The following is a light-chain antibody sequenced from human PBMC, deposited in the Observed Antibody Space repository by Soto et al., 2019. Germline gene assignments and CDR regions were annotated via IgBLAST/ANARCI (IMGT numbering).Light chain of an antibody. CDR1: NNDIGGYNY. J-gene: IGLJ2*01. Sequence: QSAVTQPASVSGSAGQSITISCTGTNNDIGGYNYVSWYQQHPGKAPQLIIYEVNHRPSGVSNRFSGSKSGNTASLTISGLQTEDESNYFCGSFTASNSLIFGGGTKLTVL. CDR2: EVN. CDR3: GSFTASNSLI. V-gene: IGLV2-14*01.